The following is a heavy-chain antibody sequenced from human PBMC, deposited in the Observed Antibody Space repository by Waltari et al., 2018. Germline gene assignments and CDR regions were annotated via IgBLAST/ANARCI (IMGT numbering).Heavy chain of an antibody. V-gene: IGHV4-4*07. CDR2: IYSTGYT. J-gene: IGHJ5*01. D-gene: IGHD6-19*01. CDR1: SDSFKTSY. CDR3: ARDRIAVSGSPPLSYNWFDF. Sequence: QVHLRESGPGLVKPSETLFLTCNVSSDSFKTSYWAWIRQSAGMRLEWIGRIYSTGYTRYNPSLESRVTISNDTSQNQISLRLTSVTVADTAVYLCARDRIAVSGSPPLSYNWFDFWGQGTRVAVSS.